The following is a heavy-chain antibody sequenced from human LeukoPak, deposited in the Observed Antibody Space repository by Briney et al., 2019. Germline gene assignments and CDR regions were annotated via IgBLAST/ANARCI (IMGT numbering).Heavy chain of an antibody. CDR2: ISSSSSYI. J-gene: IGHJ4*02. CDR1: GFTFGDYA. V-gene: IGHV3-21*01. D-gene: IGHD3-10*01. Sequence: GGSLRLSCTASGFTFGDYAMNWVRQAPGKGLEWVSSISSSSSYIYYADSVKGRFTISRDNAKNSLYLQMNSLRAEDTAVYYCARAITMVRGVPFDYWGQGTLVTVSS. CDR3: ARAITMVRGVPFDY.